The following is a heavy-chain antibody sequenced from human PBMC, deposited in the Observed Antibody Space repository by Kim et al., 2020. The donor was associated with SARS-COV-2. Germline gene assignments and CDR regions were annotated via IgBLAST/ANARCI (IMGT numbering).Heavy chain of an antibody. J-gene: IGHJ5*02. CDR3: ARHALYSSSWWSWFDP. CDR2: IYYSGST. Sequence: SETLSLTCTVSGGSISSSSYYWGWIRQPPGKGLEWIGSIYYSGSTYYNPSLKSRVTISVDTSKNQFSLKLSSVTAADTAVYYCARHALYSSSWWSWFDPWGQGTLVTVSS. CDR1: GGSISSSSYY. V-gene: IGHV4-39*01. D-gene: IGHD6-13*01.